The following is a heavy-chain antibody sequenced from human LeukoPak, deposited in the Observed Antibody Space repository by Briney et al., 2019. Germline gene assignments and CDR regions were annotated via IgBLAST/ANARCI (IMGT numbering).Heavy chain of an antibody. CDR2: ISSYGGTI. Sequence: GGSLRLSCTVCGFILKNCHELGLRQAPGKGLEWVSGISSYGGTIGYAESVKGRFTISIDNRKNSLYLQMNSLRPEDTALYFCAEVLFISRHYLAASFASGGKGPLVIVSS. J-gene: IGHJ1*01. V-gene: IGHV3-9*01. D-gene: IGHD3-10*01. CDR3: AEVLFISRHYLAASFAS. CDR1: GFILKNC.